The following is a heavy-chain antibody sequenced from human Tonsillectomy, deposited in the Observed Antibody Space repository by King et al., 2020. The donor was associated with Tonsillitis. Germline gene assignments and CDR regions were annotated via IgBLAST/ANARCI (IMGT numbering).Heavy chain of an antibody. J-gene: IGHJ4*02. Sequence: QLVQSGGGVVQPGRSLRLSCAASGFTFSSYAMHWVRQAPGKGLEWVAVISYDGSNKYYADSVKGRFTISRDNSKNTLYLQMNSLRAEDTAVYYCARDQGLLCGGDCYPYWGQGTLVTVSS. CDR2: ISYDGSNK. V-gene: IGHV3-30-3*01. D-gene: IGHD2-21*02. CDR1: GFTFSSYA. CDR3: ARDQGLLCGGDCYPY.